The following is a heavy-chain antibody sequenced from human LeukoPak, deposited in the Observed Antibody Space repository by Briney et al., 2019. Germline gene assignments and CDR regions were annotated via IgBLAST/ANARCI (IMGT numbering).Heavy chain of an antibody. J-gene: IGHJ4*02. D-gene: IGHD6-19*01. V-gene: IGHV4-4*09. Sequence: PLETLSLTCTVSGGSISSYYWSWIRQPPGKGLEWIGYIYTSGSTNYNPSLKSRVTISVDTSKNQFSLKLSSVTVADTAVYYCARQVGNYSSGWSRYFDYWGQGTLVTVSS. CDR2: IYTSGST. CDR3: ARQVGNYSSGWSRYFDY. CDR1: GGSISSYY.